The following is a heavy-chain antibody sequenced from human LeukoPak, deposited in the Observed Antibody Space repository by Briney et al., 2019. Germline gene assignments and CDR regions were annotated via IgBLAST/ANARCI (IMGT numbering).Heavy chain of an antibody. V-gene: IGHV4-34*01. CDR2: INHSGST. Sequence: SETLSLTSAVYGGSFSGYYWSWIRQPPGQGLEWIGEINHSGSTNYNPSLKSRVTISVDTSKNQFSLKLSSVTAADTAVYYCARGRGYSYGYVDYWGQGTLVTVSS. D-gene: IGHD5-18*01. CDR3: ARGRGYSYGYVDY. CDR1: GGSFSGYY. J-gene: IGHJ4*02.